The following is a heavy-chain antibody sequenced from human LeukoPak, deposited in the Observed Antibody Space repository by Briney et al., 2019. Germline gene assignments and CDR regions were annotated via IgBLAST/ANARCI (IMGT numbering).Heavy chain of an antibody. CDR2: INHSGST. Sequence: PSETLSLTCAVYGGSFSGYYWSWIRQPPGKGLEWIGEINHSGSTNYNPSLKSRVTISVDTSKNQFSLKLSSVTAADTAVYYCARGQRYCSGGSCYSTRYYYYYYMDVWGKGTTVTVSS. CDR1: GGSFSGYY. J-gene: IGHJ6*03. D-gene: IGHD2-15*01. V-gene: IGHV4-34*01. CDR3: ARGQRYCSGGSCYSTRYYYYYYMDV.